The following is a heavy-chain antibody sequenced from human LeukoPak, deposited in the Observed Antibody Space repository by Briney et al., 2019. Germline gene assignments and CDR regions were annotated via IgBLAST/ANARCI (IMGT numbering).Heavy chain of an antibody. V-gene: IGHV3-23*01. CDR1: GFTFSSYA. CDR3: AKGSGWHGAFDI. J-gene: IGHJ3*02. Sequence: PGGSLRLSCAASGFTFSSYAMSWVRQAPGEGLEWVSAISGSGGSTYYADSVKGRFTISRDNSKNTLYLQMNSLRAEDTAVYYCAKGSGWHGAFDIWGQGTMVTVSS. CDR2: ISGSGGST. D-gene: IGHD6-19*01.